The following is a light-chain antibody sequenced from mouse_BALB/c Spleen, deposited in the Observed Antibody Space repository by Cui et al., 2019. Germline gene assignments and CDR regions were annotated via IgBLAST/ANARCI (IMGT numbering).Light chain of an antibody. J-gene: IGKJ4*01. CDR2: YAS. CDR1: QSISDY. V-gene: IGKV5-39*01. CDR3: QNGHSLFT. Sequence: DIVKTQSPATLSVTPGDRVSLSCRASQSISDYLHWYQQKSHESPRLLIKYASQSISGIPSRFSGSGSGSDFTLSINSVEPEDVGVYYCQNGHSLFTFGSGTKLEIK.